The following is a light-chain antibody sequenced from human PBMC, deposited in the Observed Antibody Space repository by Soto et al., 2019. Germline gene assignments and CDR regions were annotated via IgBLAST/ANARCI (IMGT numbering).Light chain of an antibody. CDR2: AAS. CDR3: QQSYSTPSWT. Sequence: DIQMTQSPSTLSASVGDRVTITCRASQSVGNWLAWYQQKSGEAPKLLIYAASSLQSGVPSRFSGSGSGTDFTLTISSLQPEDFATYYCQQSYSTPSWTFGQGTKVDIK. CDR1: QSVGNW. J-gene: IGKJ1*01. V-gene: IGKV1-39*01.